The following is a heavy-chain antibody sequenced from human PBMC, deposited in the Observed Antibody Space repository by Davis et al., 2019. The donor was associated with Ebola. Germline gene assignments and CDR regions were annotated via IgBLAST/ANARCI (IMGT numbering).Heavy chain of an antibody. Sequence: AASVKVSCKASGYTFTSYAMHWVRQAPAQRLEWMGWINAGNGNTKYSQKFQGRVTITRDTSASTAYMELSSLRSEDTAVYYCASTAYCSGGSCYWNWFDPWGQGTLVTVSS. V-gene: IGHV1-3*01. D-gene: IGHD2-15*01. CDR2: INAGNGNT. J-gene: IGHJ5*02. CDR1: GYTFTSYA. CDR3: ASTAYCSGGSCYWNWFDP.